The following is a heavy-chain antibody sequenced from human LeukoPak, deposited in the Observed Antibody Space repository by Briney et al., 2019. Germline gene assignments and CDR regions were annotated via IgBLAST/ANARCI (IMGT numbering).Heavy chain of an antibody. CDR2: ISSSSYI. J-gene: IGHJ4*02. D-gene: IGHD4-23*01. CDR1: GFTFSSYS. Sequence: PGGSLRLSCAASGFTFSSYSMNWVRQAPGKGLEWVSSISSSSYIYYADSVKGRFTISRDNAKNSLYLQMNSLRAEDTAVYYCARAREGVVTLYYFDYWGQGTLVTVSS. V-gene: IGHV3-21*01. CDR3: ARAREGVVTLYYFDY.